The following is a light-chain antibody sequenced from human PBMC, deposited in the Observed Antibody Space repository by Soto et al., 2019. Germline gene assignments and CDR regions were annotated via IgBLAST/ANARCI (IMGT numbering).Light chain of an antibody. J-gene: IGLJ1*01. V-gene: IGLV2-14*01. CDR1: SSDVGGYNY. CDR3: SSYTSSSTYV. CDR2: DVS. Sequence: QSVLTQPASVSGSPGQSITIACTGTSSDVGGYNYVSWYQQYPGKAPRLVISDVSNRPSGVSNRFSGPKSGNSASLTISGLQAEDEADYYCSSYTSSSTYVFGTGNKVTVL.